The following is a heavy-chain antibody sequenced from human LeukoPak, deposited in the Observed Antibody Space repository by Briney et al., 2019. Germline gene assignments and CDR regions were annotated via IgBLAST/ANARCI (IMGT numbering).Heavy chain of an antibody. J-gene: IGHJ4*02. CDR2: IYSGGST. D-gene: IGHD6-13*01. CDR1: GFTFSSNY. CDR3: AAPQPGIAAAGFDY. V-gene: IGHV3-53*04. Sequence: GGSLRLSCAASGFTFSSNYMSWVRQAPGKGLEWVSVIYSGGSTYYADSVKGRFTISRHNSKNTLYLEMNSLRAEDTAVYYCAAPQPGIAAAGFDYWGQGTLVTVSS.